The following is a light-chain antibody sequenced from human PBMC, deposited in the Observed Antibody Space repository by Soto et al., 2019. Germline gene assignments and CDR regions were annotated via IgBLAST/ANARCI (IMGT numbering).Light chain of an antibody. CDR2: KVS. V-gene: IGKV2-30*01. Sequence: DVVMTQSPLSLPVTLGQPASISCRSSQSLVYSDGNTYLNWFQQRPGQSPRRLIYKVSNRDSGVPDRFSGSGSGTDFTLKISRVEAEDVGVYYCMQGKHWQVTFGQGTKVEIK. CDR3: MQGKHWQVT. CDR1: QSLVYSDGNTY. J-gene: IGKJ1*01.